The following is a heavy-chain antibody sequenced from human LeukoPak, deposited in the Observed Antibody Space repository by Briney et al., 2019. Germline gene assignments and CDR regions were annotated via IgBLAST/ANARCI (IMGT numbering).Heavy chain of an antibody. CDR1: GFTFSSYA. V-gene: IGHV3-23*01. CDR2: ISGSGGST. J-gene: IGHJ4*02. D-gene: IGHD2-8*01. Sequence: GGSLRLSCAASGFTFSSYAMSWVRQAPGKGLEWVSAISGSGGSTYYADSVKGRFTISRDNSKNTLYLQMNSLRAVDTAVYYCAKDRDIVLMVYARAFDYWGQGTLVTVSS. CDR3: AKDRDIVLMVYARAFDY.